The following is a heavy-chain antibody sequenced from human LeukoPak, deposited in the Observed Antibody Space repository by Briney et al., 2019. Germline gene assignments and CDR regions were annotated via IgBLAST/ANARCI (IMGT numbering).Heavy chain of an antibody. CDR2: IRSSSSDI. D-gene: IGHD3-16*02. J-gene: IGHJ1*01. V-gene: IGHV3-21*01. CDR1: GFTFSSYS. Sequence: PGGSLRLSCAASGFTFSSYSMSWVRQAPGKGLEWVSSIRSSSSDIYYADSVKGRFTIARDNAKNSLYLQMNSLRAEDTAVYYCARDPPGYYDYVWGSYHYGYFQHWGQGTLVTVSS. CDR3: ARDPPGYYDYVWGSYHYGYFQH.